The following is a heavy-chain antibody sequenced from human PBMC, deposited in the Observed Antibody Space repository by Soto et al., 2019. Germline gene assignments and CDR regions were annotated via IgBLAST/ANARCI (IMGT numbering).Heavy chain of an antibody. Sequence: XATLSLTSAVHRGCFNGSYWSWIRQHPGKGLEWIGEINHSGSTNYNPSLKSRVTISVDTSKNQFSLKLSSVTAADTAVYYCARYCSGGSCYSKFRGGYGMDVWGQGTTVTVYS. CDR1: RGCFNGSY. CDR2: INHSGST. V-gene: IGHV4-34*01. J-gene: IGHJ6*02. CDR3: ARYCSGGSCYSKFRGGYGMDV. D-gene: IGHD2-15*01.